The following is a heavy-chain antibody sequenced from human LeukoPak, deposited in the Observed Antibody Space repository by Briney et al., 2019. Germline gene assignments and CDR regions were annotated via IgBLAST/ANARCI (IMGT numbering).Heavy chain of an antibody. V-gene: IGHV4-34*01. CDR1: GGSFSGYY. CDR3: ARGYYDSTPRGLDY. Sequence: SETLSLTCAVYGGSFSGYYWSWIRQPPGKGLEWIGEINHSGSTNYNPSLKSRVTISVDTSKNQFSLKLSSVTAADTAVYYCARGYYDSTPRGLDYWGQGTLVTVSS. CDR2: INHSGST. D-gene: IGHD3-22*01. J-gene: IGHJ4*02.